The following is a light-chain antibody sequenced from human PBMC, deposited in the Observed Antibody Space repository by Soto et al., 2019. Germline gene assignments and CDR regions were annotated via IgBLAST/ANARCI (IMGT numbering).Light chain of an antibody. CDR1: QDIKKN. CDR3: QQFHDLPIT. CDR2: DAS. Sequence: DIQMTHSASSLSASVVDRVTISCEASQDIKKNVNWYQQKPGKVPKVLIYDASTLETGVPSRFSGSGSETEFTLTISSLQSEDIATYFCQQFHDLPITFGQGTRLEIK. V-gene: IGKV1-33*01. J-gene: IGKJ5*01.